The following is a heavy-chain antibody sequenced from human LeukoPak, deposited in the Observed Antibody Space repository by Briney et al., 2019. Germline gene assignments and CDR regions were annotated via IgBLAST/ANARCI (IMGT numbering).Heavy chain of an antibody. V-gene: IGHV3-23*01. D-gene: IGHD6-13*01. CDR2: ISGSGDST. CDR1: GFIFSNYA. J-gene: IGHJ4*02. Sequence: GGSLRLSCAASGFIFSNYAMTWVRQAPGMGLEWVSSISGSGDSTYYADSVKGRFTISRDNSKNTLYLQMDSLRVEDTVIYYCAKVGIAGPSRGGGYLDYWGQGTPVTVSS. CDR3: AKVGIAGPSRGGGYLDY.